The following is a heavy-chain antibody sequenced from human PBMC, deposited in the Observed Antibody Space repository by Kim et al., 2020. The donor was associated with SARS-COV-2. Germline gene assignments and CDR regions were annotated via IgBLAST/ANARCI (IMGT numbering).Heavy chain of an antibody. V-gene: IGHV3-30-3*01. CDR2: ISYDGSNK. Sequence: GGSLRLSCAASGFTFSSYAMHWVRQAPGKGLEWVAVISYDGSNKYYADSVKGRFTISRDNSKNTLYLQMNSLRAEDTAVYYCARDRYDYVWGSYRRHYFDYWGQGTLVTVSS. CDR3: ARDRYDYVWGSYRRHYFDY. CDR1: GFTFSSYA. J-gene: IGHJ4*02. D-gene: IGHD3-16*02.